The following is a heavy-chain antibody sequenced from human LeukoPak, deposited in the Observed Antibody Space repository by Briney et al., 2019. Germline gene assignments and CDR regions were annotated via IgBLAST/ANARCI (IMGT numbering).Heavy chain of an antibody. CDR3: AKDHLGWELLGDAFDI. V-gene: IGHV3-30*02. D-gene: IGHD1-26*01. J-gene: IGHJ3*02. Sequence: GGSLRLSCVASGFTFSSYGMHWVRQAPGKGLEWVAFIRYDGSNKYYADSVKGRFTISRDNSKNTLYLQMNSLRAEDTAVYYCAKDHLGWELLGDAFDIWGQGTMVTVSS. CDR1: GFTFSSYG. CDR2: IRYDGSNK.